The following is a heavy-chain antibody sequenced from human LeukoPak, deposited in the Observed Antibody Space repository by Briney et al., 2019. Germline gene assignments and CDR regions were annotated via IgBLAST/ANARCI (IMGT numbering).Heavy chain of an antibody. CDR1: GYTFTRYG. D-gene: IGHD2-15*01. Sequence: ASVKVSCKTSGYTFTRYGITWVPQAPGQGLEWMGWVSAYADNTNYVQKIQGRVTMTTDTSTSTAYMELRSLRSDDTAVYYCARDCIGCHGFDYWGQGTLVTVSS. V-gene: IGHV1-18*01. J-gene: IGHJ4*02. CDR3: ARDCIGCHGFDY. CDR2: VSAYADNT.